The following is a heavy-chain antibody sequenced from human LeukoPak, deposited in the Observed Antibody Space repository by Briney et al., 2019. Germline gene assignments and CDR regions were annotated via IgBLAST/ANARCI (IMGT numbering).Heavy chain of an antibody. D-gene: IGHD3-22*01. CDR3: ARHTEVVVTFAAFDI. J-gene: IGHJ3*02. CDR1: GGTFSSYA. CDR2: IIPIFGTA. Sequence: GASVKVSCKASGGTFSSYAISWVRQAPGQGLEWMGGIIPIFGTANYAQKFQGRVTITADKSTSTAYMEMSSLRSEDTAVYYCARHTEVVVTFAAFDIWGQGTMVTVSS. V-gene: IGHV1-69*06.